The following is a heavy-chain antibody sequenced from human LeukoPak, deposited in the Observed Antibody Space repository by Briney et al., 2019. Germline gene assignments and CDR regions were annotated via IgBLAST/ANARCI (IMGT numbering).Heavy chain of an antibody. D-gene: IGHD3-10*01. J-gene: IGHJ4*02. CDR1: GYTFTSYD. CDR3: ARDLEGYYGSGSNY. Sequence: ASVKVSCKASGYTFTSYDINWVRQATGQGLERMGWMNPNSGNTGYAQKFQGRVTMTRDTSISKAYMDLSRLRSDDTAVYYCARDLEGYYGSGSNYWGQGTLVTVSS. V-gene: IGHV1-8*02. CDR2: MNPNSGNT.